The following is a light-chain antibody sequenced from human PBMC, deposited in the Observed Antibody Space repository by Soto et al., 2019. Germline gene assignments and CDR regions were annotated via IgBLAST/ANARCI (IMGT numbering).Light chain of an antibody. J-gene: IGKJ1*01. CDR3: QQYNNWWT. CDR2: SVS. Sequence: EIVMTQSPATLSVSPREGATLSCRASQSVSTNLAWYQQKPGQAPRLLIYSVSTRATGIPARFSGSGSGTEFTLTITSLQSEDFAVYYCQQYNNWWTFGQGTKVEIK. V-gene: IGKV3-15*01. CDR1: QSVSTN.